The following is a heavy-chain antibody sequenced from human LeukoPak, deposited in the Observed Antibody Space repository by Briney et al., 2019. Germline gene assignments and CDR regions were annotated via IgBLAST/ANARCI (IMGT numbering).Heavy chain of an antibody. CDR2: ISGNGDST. J-gene: IGHJ4*02. CDR3: AKSKDNPLYYFDN. Sequence: GGSLRLSCAASGFTFNSYAMSWVRQAPGKGLEWVSTISGNGDSTSYAHSVKGRFTISRDNSKNTLYLQMNGLRAEDTAVYYCAKSKDNPLYYFDNWGQGTLVTVSS. V-gene: IGHV3-23*01. CDR1: GFTFNSYA.